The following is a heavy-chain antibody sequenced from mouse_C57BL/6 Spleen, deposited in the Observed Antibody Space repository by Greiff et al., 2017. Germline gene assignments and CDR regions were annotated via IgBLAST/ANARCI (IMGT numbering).Heavy chain of an antibody. Sequence: EVQLKQSGPELVKPGASVKISCKASGYTFTDYYMHWVKQSHGKSLEWIGDINPNNGGTSYNQKFKGKATLTVDKSSSTAYMELRSLTSEDSAVYYCARDFRYAMDYWGQGTSVTVSS. J-gene: IGHJ4*01. CDR2: INPNNGGT. V-gene: IGHV1-26*01. CDR1: GYTFTDYY. CDR3: ARDFRYAMDY.